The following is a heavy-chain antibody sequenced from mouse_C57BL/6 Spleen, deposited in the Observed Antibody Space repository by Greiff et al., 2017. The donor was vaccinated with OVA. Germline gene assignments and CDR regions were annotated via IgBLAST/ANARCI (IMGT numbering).Heavy chain of an antibody. CDR1: GFTFSDYY. V-gene: IGHV5-16*01. CDR2: INYDGSST. J-gene: IGHJ4*01. Sequence: EVQLVESEGGLVQPGSSMKLSCTASGFTFSDYYMAWVRQVPEKGLEWVANINYDGSSTYYLDSLKSRFIISRDNAKNIIYLQMSSLKSEDTATYYCARRGDYAMDYWGQGTSVTVSS. CDR3: ARRGDYAMDY.